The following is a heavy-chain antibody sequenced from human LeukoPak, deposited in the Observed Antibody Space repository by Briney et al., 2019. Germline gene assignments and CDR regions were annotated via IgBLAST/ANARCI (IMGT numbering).Heavy chain of an antibody. V-gene: IGHV4-59*01. CDR1: GGSISSYY. D-gene: IGHD7-27*01. CDR3: AGANWGSVALHY. CDR2: IYYRGST. Sequence: SETQSLTCTVSGGSISSYYWSWIRQPPGKGLEWIGYIYYRGSTNYNPSLKSRVTISVDTSKNQFSLNLSSVTAADTAVYYCAGANWGSVALHYWGQGTLVTVSS. J-gene: IGHJ4*02.